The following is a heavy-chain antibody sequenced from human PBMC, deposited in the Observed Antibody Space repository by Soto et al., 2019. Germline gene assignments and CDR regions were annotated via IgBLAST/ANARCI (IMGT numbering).Heavy chain of an antibody. CDR1: GYTVTSYD. J-gene: IGHJ6*02. Sequence: ASVKVSCKASGYTVTSYDINWVRQATGQGLEWMGWMNPNSGNTGYAQKFQGRVTMTRNTSISTAYMELSSLRSEDTAVYYCARVLSWASYYDFWSGYYNYYYYGMDVWGQGTTVTVSS. CDR3: ARVLSWASYYDFWSGYYNYYYYGMDV. D-gene: IGHD3-3*01. V-gene: IGHV1-8*01. CDR2: MNPNSGNT.